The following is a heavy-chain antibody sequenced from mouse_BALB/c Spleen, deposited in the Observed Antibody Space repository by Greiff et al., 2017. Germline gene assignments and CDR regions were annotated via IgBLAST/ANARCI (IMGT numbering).Heavy chain of an antibody. CDR2: IYPGSGNT. V-gene: IGHV1-77*01. J-gene: IGHJ3*01. CDR3: ARDGSSYRAWFAY. D-gene: IGHD1-1*01. CDR1: GYTFTDYY. Sequence: QVQLQQSGAELARPGASVKLSCKASGYTFTDYYINWVKQRTGQGLEWIGEIYPGSGNTYYNEKFKGKATLTADKSSSTAYMQLSSLTSEDSAVYFCARDGSSYRAWFAYWGQGTLVTVSA.